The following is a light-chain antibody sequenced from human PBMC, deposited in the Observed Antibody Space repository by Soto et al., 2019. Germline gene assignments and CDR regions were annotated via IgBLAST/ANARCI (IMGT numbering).Light chain of an antibody. V-gene: IGKV3-11*01. J-gene: IGKJ4*01. CDR2: SAS. CDR1: QSVRND. Sequence: EIVLTQSPATLSLSPGERATLSCRASQSVRNDLLWNHQKRGQAPRLLIYSASNRATGIPARFSGSGSGTDFTLTISSLEPEDFAVYYCQQRSNWPPTFGGGTKVEFK. CDR3: QQRSNWPPT.